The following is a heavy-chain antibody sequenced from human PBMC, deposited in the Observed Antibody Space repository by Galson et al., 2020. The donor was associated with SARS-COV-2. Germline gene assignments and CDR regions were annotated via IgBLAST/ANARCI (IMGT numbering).Heavy chain of an antibody. Sequence: GESLKISCAASGFTFSSYAMHWVRQAPGKGLEWVAVISYDGSNKYYADSVKGRFTISRDNSKNTLYLQMNSLRAEDTAVYYCARDRGYCSGGSCYPGEQYYFDYWGQGTLVTVSS. CDR3: ARDRGYCSGGSCYPGEQYYFDY. D-gene: IGHD2-15*01. CDR2: ISYDGSNK. CDR1: GFTFSSYA. V-gene: IGHV3-30-3*01. J-gene: IGHJ4*02.